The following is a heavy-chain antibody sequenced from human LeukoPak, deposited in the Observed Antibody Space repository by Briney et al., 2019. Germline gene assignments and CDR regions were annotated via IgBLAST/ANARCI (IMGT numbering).Heavy chain of an antibody. J-gene: IGHJ4*02. D-gene: IGHD3-3*01. CDR3: ASDPQIFWSGY. CDR1: GYTFTGYY. CDR2: INPNSGGT. V-gene: IGHV1-2*02. Sequence: GASVKVSCKASGYTFTGYYMHWVRQATGQGLEWMGWINPNSGGTNYAQKLQGRVTMTRDTSISTAYMELSRLRSDDTAVYYCASDPQIFWSGYWGQGTLVTVSS.